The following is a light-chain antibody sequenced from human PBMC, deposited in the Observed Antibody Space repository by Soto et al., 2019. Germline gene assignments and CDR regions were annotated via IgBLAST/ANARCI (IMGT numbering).Light chain of an antibody. CDR3: GTWDSSLSAVV. CDR1: RSNIGSYY. Sequence: QSVLTQPPSVSAAPGQKVTISCSGSRSNIGSYYVSWYQQLSGAAPKLLIYDNNKRPLGIPDRFSGSESGTSATLGITGLRTGDEADYYCGTWDSSLSAVVFGGGTKLTVL. J-gene: IGLJ2*01. CDR2: DNN. V-gene: IGLV1-51*01.